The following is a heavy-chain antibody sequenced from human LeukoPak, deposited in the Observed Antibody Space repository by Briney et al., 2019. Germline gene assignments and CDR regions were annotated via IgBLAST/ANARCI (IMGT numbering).Heavy chain of an antibody. V-gene: IGHV3-48*01. Sequence: PGGSLRLSCAASGFTFSDCNMNWVRQVPGKGLESVSYMSRSGDIIYYADSVKGRFTISRDNANSSLYLQMNSLRAEDTAVYYCARDVYYGSGSPRLDYWGQGTLVTVSS. CDR1: GFTFSDCN. CDR3: ARDVYYGSGSPRLDY. CDR2: MSRSGDII. J-gene: IGHJ4*02. D-gene: IGHD3-10*01.